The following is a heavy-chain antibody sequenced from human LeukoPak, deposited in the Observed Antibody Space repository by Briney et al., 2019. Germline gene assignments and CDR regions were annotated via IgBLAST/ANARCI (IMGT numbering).Heavy chain of an antibody. CDR2: ISYDGSNK. D-gene: IGHD4-17*01. CDR1: GFTFSSYG. V-gene: IGHV3-30*18. J-gene: IGHJ4*02. Sequence: PGGSLRLSCAASGFTFSSYGMHWVRQAPGKGLEWVAVISYDGSNKYYADSVKGRFTISKDNSKNTLYLQMNSLRAEDTAVYYCAKDREVHRTVDLLDYWGQGTLVTVSS. CDR3: AKDREVHRTVDLLDY.